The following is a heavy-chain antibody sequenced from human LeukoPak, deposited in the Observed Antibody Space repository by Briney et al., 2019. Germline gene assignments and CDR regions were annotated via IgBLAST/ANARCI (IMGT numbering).Heavy chain of an antibody. J-gene: IGHJ4*02. V-gene: IGHV4-59*01. Sequence: PSETLSLTCTVSGGSISSYYWSWIRQPPGKGLEWIGYIYYSGSTNYNPSLKSRVTISVDTSKNQFSLKLSSVTAADTAVYYCARCGGDCYLPSFGYWGQGTLVTVSS. CDR3: ARCGGDCYLPSFGY. CDR2: IYYSGST. D-gene: IGHD2-21*02. CDR1: GGSISSYY.